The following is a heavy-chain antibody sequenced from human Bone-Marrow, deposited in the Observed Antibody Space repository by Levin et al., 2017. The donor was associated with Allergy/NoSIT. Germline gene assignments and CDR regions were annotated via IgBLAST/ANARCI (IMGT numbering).Heavy chain of an antibody. Sequence: GGSLRLSCEGSGFTFRSFGMHWVRQAPGKGLEWVAVISYDGSKIYYADSVEGRFTISRDNSNNTLYLQMNSLRLEDTAVYYCAKDQVRWNWGAVIDDAWGQGTLVTGS. D-gene: IGHD1-26*01. CDR1: GFTFRSFG. V-gene: IGHV3-30*18. CDR3: AKDQVRWNWGAVIDDA. CDR2: ISYDGSKI. J-gene: IGHJ1*01.